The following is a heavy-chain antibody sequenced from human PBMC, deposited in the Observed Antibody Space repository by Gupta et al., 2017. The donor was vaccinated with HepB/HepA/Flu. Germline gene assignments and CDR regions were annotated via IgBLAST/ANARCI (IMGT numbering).Heavy chain of an antibody. J-gene: IGHJ1*01. Sequence: QVKLQESGPGLVKPSETLSLTCTVSGGATGSYYWSWIRLSPGKGLEWICYVHHSGNTTYNPSLKMRVTISLDKSTNLLALKLASVTTEEYDVWYCAGDGGGDYSTTPWNFEHWGRGTLGTVSS. CDR1: GGATGSYY. CDR3: AGDGGGDYSTTPWNFEH. D-gene: IGHD2-21*02. CDR2: VHHSGNT. V-gene: IGHV4-59*01.